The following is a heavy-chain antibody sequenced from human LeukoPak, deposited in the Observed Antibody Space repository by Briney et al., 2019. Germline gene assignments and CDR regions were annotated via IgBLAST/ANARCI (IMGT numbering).Heavy chain of an antibody. Sequence: GESLKISCKGSGYSFTSYWNGWVRQMPGKGLEWMGIIYPGDSDTKYSPSFQGQVTISADKSISTASLQWNSLKASDTAMYYCARAVGLQGHFDIWGQGTMVTVSP. V-gene: IGHV5-51*01. CDR2: IYPGDSDT. CDR3: ARAVGLQGHFDI. CDR1: GYSFTSYW. D-gene: IGHD1-26*01. J-gene: IGHJ3*02.